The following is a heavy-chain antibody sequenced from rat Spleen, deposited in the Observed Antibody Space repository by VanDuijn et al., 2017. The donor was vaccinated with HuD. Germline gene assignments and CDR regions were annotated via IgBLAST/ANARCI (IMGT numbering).Heavy chain of an antibody. D-gene: IGHD1-11*01. J-gene: IGHJ1*01. CDR2: ISYSGGST. CDR1: GFTFSDYY. Sequence: EVQLVESGGGLVQPGRSLKLSCAASGFTFSDYYMAWVRQAPTKGLAWVASISYSGGSTYYRDSVKGRFTISRDNAQNTLYLQMNSLKSEDTATYYCARGGRWYFDFWGPGTMVTVSS. V-gene: IGHV5-20*01. CDR3: ARGGRWYFDF.